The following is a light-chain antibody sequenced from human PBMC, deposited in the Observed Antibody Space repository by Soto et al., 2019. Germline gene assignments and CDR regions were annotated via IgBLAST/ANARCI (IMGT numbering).Light chain of an antibody. Sequence: ETRLTQSPATLSVSPGERVTLSCRASQSVRDNLAWYQQKPGQAPRLLIYGASTRAPGIPDRFSGSGFGTEFSLTISSLQSEDCAVYYCQQHNDWPPSTFGQGTKLDIK. V-gene: IGKV3-15*01. CDR2: GAS. CDR3: QQHNDWPPST. J-gene: IGKJ2*01. CDR1: QSVRDN.